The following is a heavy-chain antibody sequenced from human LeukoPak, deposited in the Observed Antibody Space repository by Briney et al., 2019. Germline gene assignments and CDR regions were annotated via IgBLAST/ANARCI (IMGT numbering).Heavy chain of an antibody. D-gene: IGHD3-22*01. CDR1: GYTFTGYY. V-gene: IGHV1-2*02. J-gene: IGHJ4*02. CDR2: INPNSGGT. CDR3: ARARGYYDSSGYYSLIDY. Sequence: ASVKVSCKASGYTFTGYYMHWVRQAPGQGLEWMGWINPNSGGTNYAQKFQGRVTMTRDTSISTAYMELSRLRSDDTAVYYCARARGYYDSSGYYSLIDYWGQGTLVTVSS.